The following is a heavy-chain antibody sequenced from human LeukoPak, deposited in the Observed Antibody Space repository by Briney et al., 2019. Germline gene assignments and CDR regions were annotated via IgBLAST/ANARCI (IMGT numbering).Heavy chain of an antibody. CDR2: INPNSGDT. CDR3: ARDYCSSTSCLFDY. J-gene: IGHJ4*02. CDR1: GYSLTGYH. Sequence: GASVKVSCKASGYSLTGYHMHWVRQAPGQGLEWMGRINPNSGDTNYAQKFQGRVTMTRDTSISTAYMELSRLRSDDTAAYYCARDYCSSTSCLFDYWGQGTLVTVSS. V-gene: IGHV1-2*06. D-gene: IGHD2-2*01.